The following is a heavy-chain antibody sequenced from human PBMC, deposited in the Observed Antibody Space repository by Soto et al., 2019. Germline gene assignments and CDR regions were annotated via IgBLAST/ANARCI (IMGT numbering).Heavy chain of an antibody. CDR1: GGTFSSYT. V-gene: IGHV1-69*02. J-gene: IGHJ6*02. D-gene: IGHD5-12*01. CDR3: ARVVRDIVANRAWSGADYGMDV. CDR2: IIPILGIA. Sequence: QVQLVQSGAEVKKPGSSVKVSCKASGGTFSSYTISWVRQAPGQGLEWMVRIIPILGIANYAQKFQGRVTITADKSTSTAYMELSSLRSEYTAVYYCARVVRDIVANRAWSGADYGMDVWGQGTTVTVSS.